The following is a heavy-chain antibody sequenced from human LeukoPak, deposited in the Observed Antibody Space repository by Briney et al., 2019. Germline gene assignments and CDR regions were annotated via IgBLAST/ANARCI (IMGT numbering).Heavy chain of an antibody. CDR2: INPTGGST. CDR3: ARTAARRFDY. J-gene: IGHJ4*02. Sequence: GASVTVSCKASGYTFPSYFMHWVRQAPGQGLEWMGIINPTGGSTTYAQKFQGRVTVTRDTSTSTVYMELSSLRSDDTAVYYCARTAARRFDYWGQGTLVTVSS. CDR1: GYTFPSYF. D-gene: IGHD6-6*01. V-gene: IGHV1-46*01.